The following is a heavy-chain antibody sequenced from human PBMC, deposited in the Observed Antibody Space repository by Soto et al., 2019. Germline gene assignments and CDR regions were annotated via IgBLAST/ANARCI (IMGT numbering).Heavy chain of an antibody. CDR2: ISGSGGST. J-gene: IGHJ4*02. V-gene: IGHV3-23*01. CDR3: AKFFGVYYGSGSSFGKKFFDY. Sequence: PGGSLRLSCAASGFTFSSYAMSWVRQAPGKGLEWVSAISGSGGSTYYADSVKGRFTISRDNSKNTLYLQMNSLRAEDPAVYYCAKFFGVYYGSGSSFGKKFFDYGGQGTLVTV. CDR1: GFTFSSYA. D-gene: IGHD3-10*01.